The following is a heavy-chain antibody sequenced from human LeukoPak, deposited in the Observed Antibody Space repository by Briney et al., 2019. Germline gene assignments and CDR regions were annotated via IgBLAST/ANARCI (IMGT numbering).Heavy chain of an antibody. CDR3: ARHDWRLGYFDY. V-gene: IGHV5-51*01. J-gene: IGHJ4*02. Sequence: GESLKISCKGSGSSFTSYWIGWVRQVPGKGLEGMGIIYPGDSDTRYSPSFQGQVTISADKSISTAYLQWSSLKASDTAMYYCARHDWRLGYFDYWGQGTLVTVSS. CDR1: GSSFTSYW. CDR2: IYPGDSDT. D-gene: IGHD3-9*01.